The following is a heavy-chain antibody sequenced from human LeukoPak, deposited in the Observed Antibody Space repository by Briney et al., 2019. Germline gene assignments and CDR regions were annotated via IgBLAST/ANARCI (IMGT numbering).Heavy chain of an antibody. J-gene: IGHJ5*02. V-gene: IGHV1-2*02. CDR2: INPNSGGT. Sequence: ASVKVSCKASGYTFTGYYMHWVRQAPGQGLEWMGWINPNSGGTNYAQKFRGRVTMTRDTSISTAYMELSRLRSDDTAVYYCARLFTVTGNWFDPWGQGTLVTVSS. D-gene: IGHD4-17*01. CDR3: ARLFTVTGNWFDP. CDR1: GYTFTGYY.